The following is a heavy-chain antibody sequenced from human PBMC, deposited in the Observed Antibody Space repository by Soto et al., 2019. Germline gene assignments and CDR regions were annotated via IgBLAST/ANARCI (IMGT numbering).Heavy chain of an antibody. Sequence: ASVKVSCKASGYTFTSYDINWVRQATGQGHEWMGWMNPNSGNTGYAQKFQGWVTMTRDTSISTAYMELSRLRSDDTAVYYCARAMEYDFWSGYYPNWFDPWGQGTLVTVSS. D-gene: IGHD3-3*01. CDR1: GYTFTSYD. J-gene: IGHJ5*02. CDR3: ARAMEYDFWSGYYPNWFDP. V-gene: IGHV1-8*01. CDR2: MNPNSGNT.